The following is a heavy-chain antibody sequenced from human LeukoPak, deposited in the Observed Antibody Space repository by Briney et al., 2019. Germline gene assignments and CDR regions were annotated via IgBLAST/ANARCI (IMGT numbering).Heavy chain of an antibody. J-gene: IGHJ4*02. CDR2: ISGSGGST. Sequence: GGSLRPPCAASGFTFSSYAMSRVRQAPGKGLEWVSAISGSGGSTYYADSVKGRFTISRDNSKNTLYLQMNSLRAEDTAVYYCACPSTVSTYWGQGTLVTVSS. CDR1: GFTFSSYA. D-gene: IGHD4-17*01. CDR3: ACPSTVSTY. V-gene: IGHV3-23*01.